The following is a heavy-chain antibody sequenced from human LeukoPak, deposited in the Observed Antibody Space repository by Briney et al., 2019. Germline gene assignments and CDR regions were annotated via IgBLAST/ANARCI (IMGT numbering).Heavy chain of an antibody. Sequence: PGRSLRLSCAASGFTFSSYAFHWVRQAPGKALEWVAVISADGTSQKYADSVKGRFTISRDDSMNTLYLQMNSLSAEDTAVYYCARRHYYGSGNYKGNGMDVWGQGTTVTVSS. J-gene: IGHJ6*02. CDR2: ISADGTSQ. V-gene: IGHV3-30*04. D-gene: IGHD3-10*01. CDR3: ARRHYYGSGNYKGNGMDV. CDR1: GFTFSSYA.